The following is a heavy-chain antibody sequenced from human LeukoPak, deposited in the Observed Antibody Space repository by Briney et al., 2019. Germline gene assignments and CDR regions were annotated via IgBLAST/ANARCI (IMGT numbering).Heavy chain of an antibody. V-gene: IGHV3-33*01. Sequence: PGGSLRLSCAASGFTFSSYGMHWVRQAPGKGLEWVAVIWYDGSNKYYADSVKGRFTISRDNSKNTLYLQMNSLRAEDTAVYYCATDYCGGDCYPPCWFDPWGQGTLVTVSS. CDR2: IWYDGSNK. CDR3: ATDYCGGDCYPPCWFDP. J-gene: IGHJ5*02. CDR1: GFTFSSYG. D-gene: IGHD2-21*02.